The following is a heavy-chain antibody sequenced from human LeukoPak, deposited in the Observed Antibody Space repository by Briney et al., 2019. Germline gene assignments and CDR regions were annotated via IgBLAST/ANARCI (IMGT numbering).Heavy chain of an antibody. CDR3: ARDYYDSSHYYYYYGMDV. J-gene: IGHJ6*02. Sequence: ASVKVSCKASGYTFTSYGISWVRQAPGQGLEWMGWISAYSGNTNYAQKLQGRDTMTTDTSTSTAYMELRSLRSDDTAVYYCARDYYDSSHYYYYYGMDVWSQGTTVTVSS. V-gene: IGHV1-18*01. CDR2: ISAYSGNT. D-gene: IGHD3-22*01. CDR1: GYTFTSYG.